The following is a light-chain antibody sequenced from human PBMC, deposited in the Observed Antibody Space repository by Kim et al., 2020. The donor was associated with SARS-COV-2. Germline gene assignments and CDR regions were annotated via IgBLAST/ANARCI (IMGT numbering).Light chain of an antibody. Sequence: GSPGERATLSCRASQSVSSNLAWYQQKPGQAPRLLIYGASTRATGIPARFSGSGSGTEFTLTISSLQSEDFAVYYCQQYNNWPLTFGGGTKVEIK. V-gene: IGKV3-15*01. J-gene: IGKJ4*01. CDR2: GAS. CDR1: QSVSSN. CDR3: QQYNNWPLT.